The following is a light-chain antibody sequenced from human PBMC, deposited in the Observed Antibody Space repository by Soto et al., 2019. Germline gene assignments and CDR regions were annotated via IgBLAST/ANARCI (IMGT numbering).Light chain of an antibody. Sequence: QSALTQPRSVSGSPGQSVTVSCTGTSRDVGGYNYVSWYQQHPGKAPKLIISDVTNRPSGVPDRFSGSKSGNTASLTISGLQGEDEAEYYCCSYGGSYTLIFGGGTKLTVL. CDR1: SRDVGGYNY. J-gene: IGLJ2*01. V-gene: IGLV2-11*01. CDR2: DVT. CDR3: CSYGGSYTLI.